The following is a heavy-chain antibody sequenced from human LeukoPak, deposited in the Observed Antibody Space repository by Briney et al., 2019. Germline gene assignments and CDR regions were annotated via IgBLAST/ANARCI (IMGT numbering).Heavy chain of an antibody. J-gene: IGHJ2*01. D-gene: IGHD2-21*02. V-gene: IGHV1-2*02. CDR1: GYTFTSYY. Sequence: ASVKVSCKASGYTFTSYYMHWVRQAPGQGLEWMGWINVNNGDTRYAQKFQGRVTVTRDTSISTAYMEVSSLRSDDTAVYYCARDPPTEGWDFDLWGRGTLVTVSS. CDR2: INVNNGDT. CDR3: ARDPPTEGWDFDL.